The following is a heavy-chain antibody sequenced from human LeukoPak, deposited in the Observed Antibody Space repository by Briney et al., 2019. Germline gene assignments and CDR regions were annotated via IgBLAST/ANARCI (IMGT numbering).Heavy chain of an antibody. V-gene: IGHV4/OR15-8*02. CDR3: ARDRDFTNNWAFDY. CDR2: IFHGGDT. CDR1: GDSISSNNW. Sequence: PSETLSLTCIVSGDSISSNNWWNLVRQPPGKGLEWIGEIFHGGDTNYNPSLKSRVTISTDKSKNQFSLSLTSVTAADTAIYYCARDRDFTNNWAFDYWGQGTLVTVSS. J-gene: IGHJ4*02. D-gene: IGHD1-1*01.